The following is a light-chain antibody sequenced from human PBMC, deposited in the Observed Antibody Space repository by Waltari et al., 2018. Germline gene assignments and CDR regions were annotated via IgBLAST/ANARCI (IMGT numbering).Light chain of an antibody. J-gene: IGLJ2*01. CDR3: QSYDPSLSVV. Sequence: QSVLTQPPSVSGAPGQRVAISCTGRGSNIGAGYDVHWYQHHPGKAPKLLIYGVNNRPLGVPDRFSGSQFGTSASLAITGLQAEDEADYYCQSYDPSLSVVFGGGTKLTVL. V-gene: IGLV1-40*01. CDR2: GVN. CDR1: GSNIGAGYD.